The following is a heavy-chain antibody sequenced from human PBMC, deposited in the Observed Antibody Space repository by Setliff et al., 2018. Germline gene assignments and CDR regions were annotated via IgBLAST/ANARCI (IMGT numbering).Heavy chain of an antibody. D-gene: IGHD5-18*01. CDR2: IDHNGNT. V-gene: IGHV4-59*01. J-gene: IGHJ6*02. CDR3: ARDRTAYSYGLDV. Sequence: SETLSLTCRVYGESFSNNYWSWIRQPPGKGLEWIGYIDHNGNTNFNPSLKSRVNMSVDTSKNQIALNLKSVTAADTAVYYCARDRTAYSYGLDVWGQGTTVTVSS. CDR1: GESFSNNY.